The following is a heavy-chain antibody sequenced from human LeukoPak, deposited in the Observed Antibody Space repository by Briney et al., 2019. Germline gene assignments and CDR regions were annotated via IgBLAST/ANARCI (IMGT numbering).Heavy chain of an antibody. J-gene: IGHJ5*02. CDR1: GGSINSNSNY. V-gene: IGHV4-39*01. Sequence: SETLSLTCTVSGGSINSNSNYWGWIRQPPGKGPEWIGSISYSGNTYYRSSLKSRVTISVDTSKNQFSLKLSSVTAADTAVYYCARHRSPIAVAGPWGQGTLVTVSS. CDR2: ISYSGNT. D-gene: IGHD6-19*01. CDR3: ARHRSPIAVAGP.